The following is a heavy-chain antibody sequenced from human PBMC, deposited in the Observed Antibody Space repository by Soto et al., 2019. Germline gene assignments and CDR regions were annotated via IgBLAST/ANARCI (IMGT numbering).Heavy chain of an antibody. Sequence: GGSLRLSCAASGFTVSSNYMNWVRQAPGKGLEWVSVIYSAGSTYYGDSVKGRFTISRDTSKNTLYLQMNSLRAEDTAVYYCARDSQLWSHDAFDIWGQRTMVTV. CDR2: IYSAGST. J-gene: IGHJ3*02. CDR3: ARDSQLWSHDAFDI. V-gene: IGHV3-53*01. D-gene: IGHD5-18*01. CDR1: GFTVSSNY.